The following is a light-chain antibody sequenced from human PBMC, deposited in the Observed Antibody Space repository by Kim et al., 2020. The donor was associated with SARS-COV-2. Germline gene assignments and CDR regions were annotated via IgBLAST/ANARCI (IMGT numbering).Light chain of an antibody. CDR3: QAWDSSTVV. V-gene: IGLV3-1*01. CDR1: ELGDKY. CDR2: QHN. Sequence: SYELTQPPSVSVSPGQTASITCSGDELGDKYVCWYQQRPGQSLVLVIYQHNRRPSGIPQRFSGSNSGNTATLTISGTQAMDEADYYCQAWDSSTVVFGGG. J-gene: IGLJ2*01.